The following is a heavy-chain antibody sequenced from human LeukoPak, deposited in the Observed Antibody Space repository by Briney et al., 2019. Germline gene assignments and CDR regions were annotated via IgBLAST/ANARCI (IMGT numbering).Heavy chain of an antibody. CDR1: GFTVSSNY. CDR2: FYSGGST. CDR3: ASSSWSSEYFHY. J-gene: IGHJ1*01. D-gene: IGHD6-13*01. V-gene: IGHV3-66*01. Sequence: GGSLRLSCEASGFTVSSNYMSWVRQAPGKGLEWVSVFYSGGSTRYADSVKGRFTISRDNSKNTLYLQLNSLRAEDTAVYFCASSSWSSEYFHYWGQGTLVTVSS.